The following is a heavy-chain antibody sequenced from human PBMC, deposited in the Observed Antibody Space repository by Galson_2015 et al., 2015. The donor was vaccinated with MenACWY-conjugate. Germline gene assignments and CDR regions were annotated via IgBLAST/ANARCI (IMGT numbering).Heavy chain of an antibody. V-gene: IGHV3-33*06. Sequence: SLRLSCEASGFTFSRYGMHWVRQAPGKGLEWVAVIWIDGSKTFYADSVKGRFTLSRDNSLSALYLQMDSLRAEDTAVYYCAKAVGDYDPWTGQWRSWLDPWGQGTLVTVSS. D-gene: IGHD3/OR15-3a*01. CDR3: AKAVGDYDPWTGQWRSWLDP. J-gene: IGHJ5*02. CDR1: GFTFSRYG. CDR2: IWIDGSKT.